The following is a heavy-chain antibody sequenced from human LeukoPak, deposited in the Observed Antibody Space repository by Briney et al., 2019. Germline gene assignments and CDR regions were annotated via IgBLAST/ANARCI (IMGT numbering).Heavy chain of an antibody. V-gene: IGHV4-4*02. D-gene: IGHD6-6*01. CDR1: GASISSHNW. CDR3: ARSSSTGYDWFDP. CDR2: IYHSGST. J-gene: IGHJ5*02. Sequence: SGTLSLTCAVSGASISSHNWWWSWVRQPPGKGLEWIGEIYHSGSTNYNPSLKSRVTISVDTSKNQFSLKLSSVTAADTAVYYCARSSSTGYDWFDPWGQGTLVTVSS.